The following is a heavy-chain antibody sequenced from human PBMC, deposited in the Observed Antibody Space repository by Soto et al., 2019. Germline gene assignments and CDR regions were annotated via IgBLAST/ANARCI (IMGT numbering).Heavy chain of an antibody. J-gene: IGHJ4*02. D-gene: IGHD3-16*02. CDR2: INPSGGST. Sequence: ASVKVSCKASGYTFTRYYLHWVRQAPGQGLEWMGIINPSGGSTSYAQKFQGRVSMTRATSTSTAYMELSSMRSEDTAVYYCARAMGMITFGGVIVPPLTYFDFWGQGTLVTVSS. CDR1: GYTFTRYY. V-gene: IGHV1-46*01. CDR3: ARAMGMITFGGVIVPPLTYFDF.